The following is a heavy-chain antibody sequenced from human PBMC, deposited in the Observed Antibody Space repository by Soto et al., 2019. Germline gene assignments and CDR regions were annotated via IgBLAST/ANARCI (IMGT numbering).Heavy chain of an antibody. J-gene: IGHJ4*02. CDR3: AKDLGGVAQTLDY. V-gene: IGHV3-23*01. CDR2: ITGSGDST. CDR1: GFTFSSYA. Sequence: PGGSLRLSCAASGFTFSSYAMSWVRQSPGKGLEWVSAITGSGDSTYYAASVKGRFTISRDYSRNTLYLQMNNLRAEDTAVYYCAKDLGGVAQTLDYWGQGTLVTVSS. D-gene: IGHD3-3*01.